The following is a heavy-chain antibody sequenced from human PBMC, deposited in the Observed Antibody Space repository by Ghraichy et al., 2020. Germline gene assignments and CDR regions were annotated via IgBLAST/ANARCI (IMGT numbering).Heavy chain of an antibody. CDR3: AREEEDTAMDTSASYYGMDV. J-gene: IGHJ6*02. CDR2: ISYDGSNK. CDR1: GFTFSSYA. Sequence: GESLNISCAASGFTFSSYAMHWVRQAPGKGLEWVAVISYDGSNKYYADSVKGRFTISRDNSKNTLYLQMNSLRAEDTAVYYCAREEEDTAMDTSASYYGMDVWGQGTTVTVSS. D-gene: IGHD5-18*01. V-gene: IGHV3-30-3*01.